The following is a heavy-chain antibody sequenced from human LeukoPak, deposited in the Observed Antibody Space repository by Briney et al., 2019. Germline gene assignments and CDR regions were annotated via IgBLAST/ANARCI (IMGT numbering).Heavy chain of an antibody. D-gene: IGHD3-10*01. Sequence: GASVKVSCKASGYTFTSYYIHWVRQAPGQGPEWMGIINPSGGRATYAQRLQGRVTMTRDTSTSTVYMELSSLRSDDTAVYYCARDETYYSASRTYYNYFDYWGQGTLVTVSS. J-gene: IGHJ4*02. V-gene: IGHV1-46*03. CDR2: INPSGGRA. CDR3: ARDETYYSASRTYYNYFDY. CDR1: GYTFTSYY.